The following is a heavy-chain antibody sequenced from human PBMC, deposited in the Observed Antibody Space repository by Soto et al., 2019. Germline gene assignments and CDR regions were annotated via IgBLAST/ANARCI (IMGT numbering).Heavy chain of an antibody. V-gene: IGHV4-34*01. J-gene: IGHJ4*02. CDR2: INHSGST. D-gene: IGHD2-15*01. CDR3: ARKGRSFKRYCSGGSCYPYYFDY. CDR1: GGSFSGYY. Sequence: SETLSLTCAVYGGSFSGYYWSWIRQPPGKGLEWIGEINHSGSTNYNPSLKSRVTISVDTSKNQFSLKLSSVTAADTAVYYCARKGRSFKRYCSGGSCYPYYFDYWGQGTLVTVSS.